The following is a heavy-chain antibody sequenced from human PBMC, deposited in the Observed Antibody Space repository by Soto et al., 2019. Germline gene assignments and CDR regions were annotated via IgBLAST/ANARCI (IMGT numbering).Heavy chain of an antibody. CDR3: ARIGYHYDSRNSPTPNYYGS. V-gene: IGHV3-11*06. CDR2: ISSSTSFT. CDR1: GFTFSDYY. J-gene: IGHJ6*01. D-gene: IGHD3-22*01. Sequence: GSLRLSCAASGFTFSDYYMSWIRQAPGKGLEWVSYISSSTSFTNYADSVKGRFTISRDNAKNSLHLQMNSLRAEDTAVYYCARIGYHYDSRNSPTPNYYGSWGQGT.